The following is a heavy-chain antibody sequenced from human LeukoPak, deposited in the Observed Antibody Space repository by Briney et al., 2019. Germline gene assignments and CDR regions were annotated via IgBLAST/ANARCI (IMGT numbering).Heavy chain of an antibody. CDR2: VSYDGSNK. D-gene: IGHD7-27*01. Sequence: GGSLRLSCAVSGFXFSRYSINWVRQAPGKGLEWVAVVSYDGSNKYYADSVKGRFTISRDNSKNTLYLQMNSLRAEDAAIYYCATIGDRRTGELYRIDYWGQGTLVTVSS. CDR3: ATIGDRRTGELYRIDY. CDR1: GFXFSRYS. V-gene: IGHV3-30*03. J-gene: IGHJ4*02.